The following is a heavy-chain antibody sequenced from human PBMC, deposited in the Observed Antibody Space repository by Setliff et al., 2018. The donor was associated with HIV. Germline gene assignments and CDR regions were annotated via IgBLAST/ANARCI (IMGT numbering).Heavy chain of an antibody. D-gene: IGHD3-16*01. Sequence: GFTFINYYMAWVRQRPGKGLEWVANINLDGSGTHYVDSVKGRFTISRDNAKNSLYLRLNSLRVDDTAVYYCVGDSARPGGITPPWGQGTLVTVSS. CDR3: VGDSARPGGITPP. J-gene: IGHJ5*02. CDR2: INLDGSGT. V-gene: IGHV3-7*03. CDR1: GFTFINYY.